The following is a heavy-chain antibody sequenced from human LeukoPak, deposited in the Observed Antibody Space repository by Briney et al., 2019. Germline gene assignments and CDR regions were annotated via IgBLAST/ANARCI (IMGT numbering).Heavy chain of an antibody. J-gene: IGHJ4*02. V-gene: IGHV3-7*01. Sequence: QPGGSLRLSCAASGFTFSSYWMSWVRQAPGKGLEWVASIKEDGSEKKHADSVKGRFTISRDNAENSLYLQMNSLRAEDTAVYYCATLKAAVTIFDNWGQGTLVTVSS. CDR3: ATLKAAVTIFDN. D-gene: IGHD4-17*01. CDR1: GFTFSSYW. CDR2: IKEDGSEK.